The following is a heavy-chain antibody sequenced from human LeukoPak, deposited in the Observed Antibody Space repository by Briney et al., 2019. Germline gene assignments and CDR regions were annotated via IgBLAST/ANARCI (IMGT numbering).Heavy chain of an antibody. CDR2: FDPEDGET. V-gene: IGHV1-24*01. J-gene: IGHJ4*02. Sequence: GASVKVSCKVSGYTLTELSMHWVRQAPGKGLEWVGGFDPEDGETIYAQKFQGRVTMTEDTSTDTAYMELSSLRSEDTAVYYCATDRPRDYYDSSGYYYFDYWGQGTLVTVSS. D-gene: IGHD3-22*01. CDR1: GYTLTELS. CDR3: ATDRPRDYYDSSGYYYFDY.